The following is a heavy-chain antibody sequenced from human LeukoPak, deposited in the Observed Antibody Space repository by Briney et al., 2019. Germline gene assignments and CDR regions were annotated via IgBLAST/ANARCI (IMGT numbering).Heavy chain of an antibody. Sequence: GGSLRLSCAASGFTVSSNYMSWVRQAPGKGLEWVSVIYSGGSTYYADSVKGRFTISRDNSKNTLYLQMNSLRAEDTAVYYCAKDHQDIVATNDYWGQGTLVTVSS. V-gene: IGHV3-53*01. D-gene: IGHD5-12*01. CDR1: GFTVSSNY. CDR3: AKDHQDIVATNDY. CDR2: IYSGGST. J-gene: IGHJ4*02.